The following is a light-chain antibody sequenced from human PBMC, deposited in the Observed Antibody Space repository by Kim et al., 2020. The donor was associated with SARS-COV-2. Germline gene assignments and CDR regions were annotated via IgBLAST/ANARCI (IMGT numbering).Light chain of an antibody. V-gene: IGLV2-14*01. CDR3: SSYTSSRTLV. CDR2: DVT. J-gene: IGLJ2*01. CDR1: SSDVGGYNY. Sequence: QSALTQPASVSGSPGQSITISCTGTSSDVGGYNYVSWYQQHPGIAPKLIIYDVTKRPSGVSNRFSGSKSGNTASLTISGLRADDEADYYCSSYTSSRTLVFGGGTKLTVL.